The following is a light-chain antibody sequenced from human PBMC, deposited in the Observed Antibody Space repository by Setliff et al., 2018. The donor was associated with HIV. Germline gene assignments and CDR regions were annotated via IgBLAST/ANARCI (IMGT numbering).Light chain of an antibody. CDR3: TSYAGSNTYV. Sequence: QSALTQPPSASGSPGQSVTISCTGTSSDVGGYNYVSWYQQHPGKAPKLMIFEFSKRPSGVTDRFSGSKSGNTASLTVSGLQAEDEADYYCTSYAGSNTYVFGTGTKVTVL. J-gene: IGLJ1*01. CDR1: SSDVGGYNY. V-gene: IGLV2-8*01. CDR2: EFS.